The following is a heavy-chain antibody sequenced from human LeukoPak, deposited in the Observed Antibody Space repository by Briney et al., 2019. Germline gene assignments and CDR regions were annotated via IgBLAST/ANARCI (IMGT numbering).Heavy chain of an antibody. Sequence: ASVKVSCKASRYTFTGYYMHWVRQAPGQGLEWMGWINPNSGGTNYAQKFQGRVTMTRDTSISTAYMELSRLRSDDTAVYYCARGYHNYVPYYFDYWGQGTLVTVSS. CDR2: INPNSGGT. V-gene: IGHV1-2*02. D-gene: IGHD3-10*02. CDR3: ARGYHNYVPYYFDY. CDR1: RYTFTGYY. J-gene: IGHJ4*02.